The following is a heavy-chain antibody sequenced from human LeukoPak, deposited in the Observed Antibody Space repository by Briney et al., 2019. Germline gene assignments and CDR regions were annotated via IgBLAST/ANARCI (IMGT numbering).Heavy chain of an antibody. V-gene: IGHV4-59*01. CDR2: IYYRGST. CDR1: GGSISNYH. Sequence: SETLSLTCTVSGGSISNYHWSWIRQPPGKGLGWIGYIYYRGSTKYNPSLESRVTISVDMSKNQFSLKPNSVTAADTAVYYCVRVQADGHSDIWGQGTMVTVSS. J-gene: IGHJ3*02. D-gene: IGHD5-24*01. CDR3: VRVQADGHSDI.